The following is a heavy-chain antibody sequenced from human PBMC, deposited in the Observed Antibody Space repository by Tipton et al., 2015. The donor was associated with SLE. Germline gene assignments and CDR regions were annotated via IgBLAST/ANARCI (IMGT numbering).Heavy chain of an antibody. CDR2: ISSDGGAT. CDR3: ARDRVGGTYDY. CDR1: GFSFSSYA. V-gene: IGHV3-64*01. Sequence: SLRLSCAASGFSFSSYAMHWLRQAPGKGPEYVSAISSDGGATYHANSVKGRFTISRDNSKNTLYLQMGSLRAEDMAVYYCARDRVGGTYDYWGQGTLVTVSS. J-gene: IGHJ4*02. D-gene: IGHD1-26*01.